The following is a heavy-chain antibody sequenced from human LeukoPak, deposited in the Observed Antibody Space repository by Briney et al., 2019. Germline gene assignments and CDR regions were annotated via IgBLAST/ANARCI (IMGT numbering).Heavy chain of an antibody. Sequence: ASVKVSCKASGYTFTSYVINWVRQATGQGLEWMGWMNPNSGNTGYAQKLQGRVTMTRNTSISTAYMELSSLRSEDTAVYCCARFIRIAAAGARGCLGYWGQGTLVTVST. CDR1: GYTFTSYV. CDR3: ARFIRIAAAGARGCLGY. V-gene: IGHV1-8*01. D-gene: IGHD6-13*01. CDR2: MNPNSGNT. J-gene: IGHJ4*02.